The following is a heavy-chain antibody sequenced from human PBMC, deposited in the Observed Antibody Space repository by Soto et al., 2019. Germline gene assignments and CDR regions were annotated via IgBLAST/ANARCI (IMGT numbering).Heavy chain of an antibody. CDR3: ARPGSTGTTDDAFDI. D-gene: IGHD1-1*01. Sequence: QVQLQESGPGLVKPSGTLSLTCAVSGGSISSSNWWSWVRQPPGKGLEWIGEIYHSGSTNYNPSPQGRVTVSVDTSKNQFSLKLRSVTAADTAVYYCARPGSTGTTDDAFDIWGQGTMVTVSS. CDR1: GGSISSSNW. J-gene: IGHJ3*02. V-gene: IGHV4-4*02. CDR2: IYHSGST.